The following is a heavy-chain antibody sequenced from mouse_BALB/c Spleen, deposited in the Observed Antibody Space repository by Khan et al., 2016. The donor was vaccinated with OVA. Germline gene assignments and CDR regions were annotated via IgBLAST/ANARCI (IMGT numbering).Heavy chain of an antibody. J-gene: IGHJ3*01. CDR1: GFTFSTYG. Sequence: EVKVVESGGDLVKTGGSLKLSCAASGFTFSTYGMSWVRQTPDKRLEWVATISSGGHYTYYIDSVKGRFTISRDNAKNILYLQMTSLRSEDTAMYYCARLAYYYNSEGFAYWGQGTLVTVSA. V-gene: IGHV5-6*01. D-gene: IGHD1-1*02. CDR2: ISSGGHYT. CDR3: ARLAYYYNSEGFAY.